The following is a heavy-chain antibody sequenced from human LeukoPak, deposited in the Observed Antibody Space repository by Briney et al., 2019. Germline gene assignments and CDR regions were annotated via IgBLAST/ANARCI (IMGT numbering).Heavy chain of an antibody. CDR2: IRYDGSNK. CDR3: AKDQEYYDFWSGYPDFDY. Sequence: PGGSLRLSCAASGFTFSSYSMNWVRQAPGKGLEWVAFIRYDGSNKYYADSVKGRFTISRDNSKNTLYLQMNSLRAEDTAVYYCAKDQEYYDFWSGYPDFDYWGQGTLVTVSS. J-gene: IGHJ4*02. D-gene: IGHD3-3*01. V-gene: IGHV3-30*02. CDR1: GFTFSSYS.